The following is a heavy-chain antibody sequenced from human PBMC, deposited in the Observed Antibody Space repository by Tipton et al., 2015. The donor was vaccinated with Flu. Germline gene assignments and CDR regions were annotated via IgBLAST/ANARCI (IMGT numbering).Heavy chain of an antibody. CDR2: IYTSGST. J-gene: IGHJ6*02. Sequence: LRLSCTVSGGSISSGSYYWSWIRQPAGKGLEWIGRIYTSGSTNYNPSLKSRVTISVDTSKNQFSLKLSSVTAADTAVYYCARGGYSYGYGKNYYYYGMDVWGQGPTVTVSS. V-gene: IGHV4-61*02. CDR1: GGSISSGSYY. D-gene: IGHD5-18*01. CDR3: ARGGYSYGYGKNYYYYGMDV.